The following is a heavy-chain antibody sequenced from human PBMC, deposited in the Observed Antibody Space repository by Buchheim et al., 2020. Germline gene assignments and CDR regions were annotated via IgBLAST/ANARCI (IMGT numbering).Heavy chain of an antibody. CDR2: INHSGST. D-gene: IGHD3-9*01. V-gene: IGHV4-34*01. J-gene: IGHJ4*02. CDR1: GGSFSGYY. CDR3: ARDDDILTGYSF. Sequence: QVQLQESGAGLLKPSETLSLTCAVYGGSFSGYYWSWIRQPPGKGLEWIGEINHSGSTNYNPSLKSRVTISVDTSKNQFSLKLSSVTAADTAVYYCARDDDILTGYSFWGQGTL.